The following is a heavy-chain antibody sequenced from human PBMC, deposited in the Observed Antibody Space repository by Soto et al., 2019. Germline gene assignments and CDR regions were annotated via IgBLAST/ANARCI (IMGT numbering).Heavy chain of an antibody. D-gene: IGHD3-10*01. V-gene: IGHV3-33*01. Sequence: QVQLVESGGGVVLPGRSLRLSCVASGFTFSISGMHWVRQAPGKGLEWVAVIWSDGSDAYYADSVKGRFTISRDNSKNTLYLQLNSLRAEDSAVYYCATFGSGRGYFDHWGQGTLVTVSS. CDR1: GFTFSISG. CDR2: IWSDGSDA. CDR3: ATFGSGRGYFDH. J-gene: IGHJ4*02.